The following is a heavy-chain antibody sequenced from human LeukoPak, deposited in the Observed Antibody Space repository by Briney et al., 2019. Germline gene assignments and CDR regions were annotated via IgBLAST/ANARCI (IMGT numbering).Heavy chain of an antibody. V-gene: IGHV3-74*01. CDR3: ARGSGVTPDY. J-gene: IGHJ4*02. CDR1: GFTFSSYW. CDR2: INPDDSST. D-gene: IGHD2-21*02. Sequence: GGSLRLSCAASGFTFSSYWMVWVRQVPGKGLVWVSHINPDDSSTTYADSVKGRFTISRDNAKNTLYLQMNSLRADDTAVYFCARGSGVTPDYWGQGTLVTVSS.